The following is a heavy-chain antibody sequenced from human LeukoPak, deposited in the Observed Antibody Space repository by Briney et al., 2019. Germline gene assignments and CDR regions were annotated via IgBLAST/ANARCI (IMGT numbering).Heavy chain of an antibody. Sequence: ASVKVSCKASGYTFTGYYMHWVRQAPGQGLECIGWINTNSDGTNYAQKFQGRVAMTGDTSISTAYMELSRLRSDDTAVYYCARGDYDSGYFDYWGQGTLVTVSS. CDR1: GYTFTGYY. D-gene: IGHD3-16*01. V-gene: IGHV1-2*02. CDR3: ARGDYDSGYFDY. CDR2: INTNSDGT. J-gene: IGHJ4*02.